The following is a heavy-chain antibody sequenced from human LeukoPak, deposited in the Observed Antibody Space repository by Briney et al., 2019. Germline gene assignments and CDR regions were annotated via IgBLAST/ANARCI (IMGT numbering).Heavy chain of an antibody. J-gene: IGHJ4*02. D-gene: IGHD2-2*01. CDR1: GGSFSGYY. V-gene: IGHV4-34*01. CDR2: INHSGST. CDR3: ARGVVPAAHFDY. Sequence: SETLSLTCAVCGGSFSGYYWSWIRQPPGKGLEWIGEINHSGSTNYNPSLKSRVTISVDTSKNQFSLKLSSVTAADTAVYYCARGVVPAAHFDYWGQGTLVTVSS.